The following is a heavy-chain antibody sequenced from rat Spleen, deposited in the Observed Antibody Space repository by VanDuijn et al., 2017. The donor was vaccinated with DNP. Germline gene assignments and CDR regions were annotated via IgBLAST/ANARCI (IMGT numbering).Heavy chain of an antibody. CDR2: MWYDGDT. J-gene: IGHJ2*01. CDR3: TRDVPNVLDY. V-gene: IGHV2S30*01. Sequence: QVQLKESGPGRVQPSETLSLTCTVSGFSLNTYSVSWVRQPAGKGPEWMGRMWYDGDTAYNSALKSRLSISRDTSKGQVFLKMNSLQTEDTAIYFCTRDVPNVLDYWGQGVMVTVSS. CDR1: GFSLNTYS. D-gene: IGHD5-1*01.